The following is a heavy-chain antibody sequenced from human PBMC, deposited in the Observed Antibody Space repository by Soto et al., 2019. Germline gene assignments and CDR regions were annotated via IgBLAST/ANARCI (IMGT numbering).Heavy chain of an antibody. CDR3: ARVYGTNYGFDY. CDR1: GAPMNRYY. D-gene: IGHD4-17*01. V-gene: IGHV4-59*01. Sequence: QVRLVESGPRLVKTSETLSLTCTVSGAPMNRYYWSWIRQPPGKGLEWIGYIFNPETSKYNPSLRSRLAMSVDRSQNQFSLTMASLTAADTAVYYCARVYGTNYGFDYWGQGVLVTVSA. CDR2: IFNPETS. J-gene: IGHJ4*02.